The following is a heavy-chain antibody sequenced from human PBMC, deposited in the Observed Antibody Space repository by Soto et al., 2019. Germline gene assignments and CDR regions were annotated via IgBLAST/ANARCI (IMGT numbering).Heavy chain of an antibody. V-gene: IGHV5-51*01. D-gene: IGHD3-9*01. CDR1: GYSFTSYW. CDR3: AMSPQYDILNGYFFDY. CDR2: IYPGDSDT. Sequence: PGESLKISCKGSGYSFTSYWIGWVRQMPGKGLEWMGIIYPGDSDTRYSPSFQGQVTISADKSISTAYLQWSSLKASDTAMYYCAMSPQYDILNGYFFDYWGQGTLVTVSS. J-gene: IGHJ4*02.